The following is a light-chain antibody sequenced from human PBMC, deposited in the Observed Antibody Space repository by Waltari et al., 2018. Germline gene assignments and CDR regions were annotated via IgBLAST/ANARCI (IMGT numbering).Light chain of an antibody. CDR2: DVS. V-gene: IGLV2-14*03. CDR3: SSQSSNNVVL. J-gene: IGLJ3*02. Sequence: QSALTQPASVSGSPGQSITIPCTGISSDVGSYNPVSWYQDHPGQGPKVIIYDVSDRPSGVSARFSGSKSGNTASLTISGLQAEDEADYYCSSQSSNNVVLFGGGTKVTVL. CDR1: SSDVGSYNP.